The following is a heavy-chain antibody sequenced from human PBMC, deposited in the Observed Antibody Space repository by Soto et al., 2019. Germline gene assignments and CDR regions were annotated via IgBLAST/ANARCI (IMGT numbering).Heavy chain of an antibody. CDR2: ISSSSSTI. J-gene: IGHJ4*02. Sequence: GGSLRLSCAASGFTFSSYSMNWVRQAPGKGLEWVSYISSSSSTIYYADSVKGRFTISRDNAKNTLYLQMDSLRAEDTAVYYCAREPTNSGSYHFDYWGQGTLVTVSS. CDR1: GFTFSSYS. V-gene: IGHV3-48*01. D-gene: IGHD1-26*01. CDR3: AREPTNSGSYHFDY.